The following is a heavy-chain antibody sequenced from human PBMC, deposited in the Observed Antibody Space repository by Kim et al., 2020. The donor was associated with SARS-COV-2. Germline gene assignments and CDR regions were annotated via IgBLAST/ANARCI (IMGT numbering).Heavy chain of an antibody. CDR1: GGSISNHY. CDR3: ARGKDYFGAGNFILPFDY. Sequence: SETLSLTCTVSGGSISNHYWSWIRQPPGKGLEWIGSIYYSGTTNYNPSLKSRVTISVDTSKNQFSLRLSSVTAADTAVYYCARGKDYFGAGNFILPFDYWGQGKMVAVSS. D-gene: IGHD3-10*01. V-gene: IGHV4-59*11. J-gene: IGHJ4*02. CDR2: IYYSGTT.